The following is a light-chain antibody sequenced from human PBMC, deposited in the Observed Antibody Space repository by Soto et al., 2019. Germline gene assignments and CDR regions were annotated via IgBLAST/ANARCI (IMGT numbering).Light chain of an antibody. V-gene: IGKV3-20*01. Sequence: EIVLTQSPGTLSLSPGDSAALSFRASESVASNYLAWYQQKPGQAPRLLIYTASSRVTGIPDRFSGGGSGADFTLTISRLEPEDSAVYYCQQYGSSPWTLGQGTKVDI. J-gene: IGKJ1*01. CDR1: ESVASNY. CDR3: QQYGSSPWT. CDR2: TAS.